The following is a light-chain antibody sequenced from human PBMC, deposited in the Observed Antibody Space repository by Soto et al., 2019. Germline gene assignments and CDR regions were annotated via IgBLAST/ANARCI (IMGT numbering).Light chain of an antibody. Sequence: VIRMTQSPSLLSASTGDRVTNSCRMSQGWYQQKPGKVPAFLMYATCTLQSGVPARFSGSGSATDFTLTISSLQAEDVAVYHCQQFHTSPLTFGGGTKVDIK. CDR3: QQFHTSPLT. CDR1: QG. CDR2: ATC. J-gene: IGKJ4*01. V-gene: IGKV1D-8*03.